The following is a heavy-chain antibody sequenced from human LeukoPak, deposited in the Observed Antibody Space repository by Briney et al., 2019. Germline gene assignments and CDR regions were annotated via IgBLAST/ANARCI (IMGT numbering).Heavy chain of an antibody. CDR3: ASDSSSSWYW. D-gene: IGHD6-13*01. J-gene: IGHJ4*02. V-gene: IGHV1-69*02. CDR1: GGTFSSYT. Sequence: SVKVSCKASGGTFSSYTISWVRQAPGQGLEWMGRIIPILGITNYAQKLQGRVTITADKSTSTAYMELSSLRYEGTGVYYCASDSSSSWYWWGQGTLVTVSS. CDR2: IIPILGIT.